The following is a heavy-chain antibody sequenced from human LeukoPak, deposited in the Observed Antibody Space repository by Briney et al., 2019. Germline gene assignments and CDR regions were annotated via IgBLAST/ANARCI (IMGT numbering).Heavy chain of an antibody. D-gene: IGHD5-18*01. J-gene: IGHJ4*02. CDR3: ARSSYSLFHY. Sequence: SETLSLTCTVSGYSISSGYYWGWIRPPPGKGLEWIGSIYHSGSTYYNPSLKSRVTISVDTSKNQFSLKLSSVTAADTAVYYCARSSYSLFHYWGQGTLVTVSS. CDR1: GYSISSGYY. CDR2: IYHSGST. V-gene: IGHV4-38-2*02.